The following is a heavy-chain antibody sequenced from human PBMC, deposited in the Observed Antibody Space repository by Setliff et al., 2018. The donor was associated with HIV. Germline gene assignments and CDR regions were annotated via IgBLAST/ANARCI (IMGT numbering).Heavy chain of an antibody. Sequence: GASVKVSCKASRYTFTDYHIHWVRQAPGQGLERMGWIDPKSGGTKYVQKLQGRVTMTRDTSISTAYMELSRLRSDDTAVYYCARTIFVSSGGYFSFIYWGQGAAVTVSS. D-gene: IGHD6-19*01. J-gene: IGHJ4*02. CDR2: IDPKSGGT. CDR1: RYTFTDYH. CDR3: ARTIFVSSGGYFSFIY. V-gene: IGHV1-2*02.